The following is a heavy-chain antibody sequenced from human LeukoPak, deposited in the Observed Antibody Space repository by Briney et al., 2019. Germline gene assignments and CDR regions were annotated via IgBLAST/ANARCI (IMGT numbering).Heavy chain of an antibody. J-gene: IGHJ4*02. CDR3: AKYYDFWSGYYLDY. CDR1: GFTFSSYW. Sequence: PGGSLRLSCAASGFTFSSYWMHWVRQAPGKGLEWVSAISGSGGSTYYADSVRGRFTISRDNSKNTLYLQMNSLRAEDTAVYYCAKYYDFWSGYYLDYWGQGTLVTVSS. CDR2: ISGSGGST. V-gene: IGHV3-23*01. D-gene: IGHD3-3*01.